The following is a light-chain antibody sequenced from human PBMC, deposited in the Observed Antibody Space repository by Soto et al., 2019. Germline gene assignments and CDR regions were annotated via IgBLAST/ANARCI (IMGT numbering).Light chain of an antibody. CDR3: QQRSNWPPSIT. V-gene: IGKV3-11*01. CDR1: QSVSSY. CDR2: DAS. J-gene: IGKJ5*01. Sequence: EIVLTQSPATLSLSPGERATLSCRASQSVSSYLSWYQQKPGQAPSRLIYDASNRATGIAARFSGSGAGTGFTLTLSSREPEDVAFYYCQQRSNWPPSITFGQGTRLEIK.